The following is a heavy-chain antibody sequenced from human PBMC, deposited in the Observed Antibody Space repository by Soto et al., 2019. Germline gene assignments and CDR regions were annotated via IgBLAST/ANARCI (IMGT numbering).Heavy chain of an antibody. CDR3: ARDRVGFDY. CDR1: RGSMKSYY. V-gene: IGHV4-59*13. Sequence: SETLSLTCTVSRGSMKSYYWSWIRQSPGRGLEWLGYISDSGSTSYNPSLKSRITISIDTSKNHFSLQLTSLTAADTAVYYCARDRVGFDYWGQGTLVTVSS. J-gene: IGHJ4*02. CDR2: ISDSGST.